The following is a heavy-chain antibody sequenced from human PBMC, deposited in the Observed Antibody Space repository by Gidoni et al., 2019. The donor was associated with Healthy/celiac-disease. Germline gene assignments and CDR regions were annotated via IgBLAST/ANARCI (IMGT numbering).Heavy chain of an antibody. Sequence: QVQLQESGPGLVKPSETLSLTCTVSGYSISSCYYWGWIRQPPGKGLEWIGSIYHSGSTYYNPSLKSRVTISVDTSKNQFSLKLSSVTAADTAVYYCARDPLTGYFDYWGQGTLVTVSS. CDR1: GYSISSCYY. V-gene: IGHV4-38-2*02. D-gene: IGHD3-9*01. CDR2: IYHSGST. J-gene: IGHJ4*02. CDR3: ARDPLTGYFDY.